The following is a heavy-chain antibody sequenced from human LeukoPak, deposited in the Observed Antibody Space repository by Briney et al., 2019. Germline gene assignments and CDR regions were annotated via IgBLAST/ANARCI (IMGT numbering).Heavy chain of an antibody. CDR2: IKSKTEGGTT. V-gene: IGHV3-15*01. CDR3: ARDGIVVVVAATPGYYGMDV. D-gene: IGHD2-15*01. Sequence: GGSLRLSCAASRFTFSNAWMSWVRQAPGKGLEWVGRIKSKTEGGTTDYAAPVKGRFTISRDDSKNTLYLQMNSLRAEDTAVYCCARDGIVVVVAATPGYYGMDVWGQGTTVTVSS. CDR1: RFTFSNAW. J-gene: IGHJ6*02.